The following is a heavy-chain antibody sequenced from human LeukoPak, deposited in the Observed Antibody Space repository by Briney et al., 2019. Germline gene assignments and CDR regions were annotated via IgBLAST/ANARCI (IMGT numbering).Heavy chain of an antibody. CDR3: VSYGGDGYKMGAFDI. J-gene: IGHJ3*02. CDR2: IYHSGST. D-gene: IGHD5-24*01. Sequence: SETLSLTCAVSGYSISSGYYWGWIRQPPGKGLEWIGSIYHSGSTYYNPSLKSRVTISVDTSKNQFSLRLSSVTAADTAVYYSVSYGGDGYKMGAFDIWGQGTMVTVSS. CDR1: GYSISSGYY. V-gene: IGHV4-38-2*01.